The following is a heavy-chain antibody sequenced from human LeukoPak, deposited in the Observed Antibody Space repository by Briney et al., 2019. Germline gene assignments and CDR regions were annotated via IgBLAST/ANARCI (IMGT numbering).Heavy chain of an antibody. CDR3: ARISRITLFGVVIIPGDY. CDR2: ISAYNGNT. D-gene: IGHD3-3*01. Sequence: ASVKVSCKASGYTFTSYGISWVRQAPGQGLEWVGSISAYNGNTNYAQKLQGRVTMTTDTSTSTAYMELRSLRSDDTAVYYCARISRITLFGVVIIPGDYWGQGTLVTVSS. CDR1: GYTFTSYG. V-gene: IGHV1-18*01. J-gene: IGHJ4*02.